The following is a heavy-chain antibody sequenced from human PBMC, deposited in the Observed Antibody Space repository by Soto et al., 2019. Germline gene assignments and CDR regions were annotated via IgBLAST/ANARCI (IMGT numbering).Heavy chain of an antibody. D-gene: IGHD6-13*01. J-gene: IGHJ6*02. CDR2: XSYXXSXX. V-gene: IGHV3-30*03. CDR3: ALSSWYHYYYGMDV. CDR1: GFTFSSYG. Sequence: PGGSLRLSCAASGFTFSSYGIHWVRQAPGKRLEWVAVXSYXXSXXXXXDXXXGRFTISRDNSKNTLYMQMNSLRDEDTAVYYCALSSWYHYYYGMDVWGQGTTVTDSS.